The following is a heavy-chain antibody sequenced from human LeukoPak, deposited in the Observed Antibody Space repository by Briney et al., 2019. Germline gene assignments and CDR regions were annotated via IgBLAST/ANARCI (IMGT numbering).Heavy chain of an antibody. D-gene: IGHD3-22*01. CDR3: ARRNYYDSSGYYLYAFDI. CDR2: IYPGDSDT. J-gene: IGHJ3*02. CDR1: GYLFTSYW. Sequence: GESLQISCQGSGYLFTSYWIGWVRPLPGKGLEWMGIIYPGDSDTRYSPSFQGQVTISADKSISTAYLQWSSLKASDTAMYYCARRNYYDSSGYYLYAFDIWGQGTMVTVSS. V-gene: IGHV5-51*01.